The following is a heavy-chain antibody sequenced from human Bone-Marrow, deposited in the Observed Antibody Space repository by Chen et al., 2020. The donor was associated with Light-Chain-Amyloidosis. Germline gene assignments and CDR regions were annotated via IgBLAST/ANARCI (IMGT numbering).Heavy chain of an antibody. J-gene: IGHJ4*02. Sequence: GGGVVQPGGSLRLSCAASGFTFSSYGMHWVRQAPGKGLEWVAFIRYDGSNKYYADSVKGRFTISRDNSKNTLYLQMNSLRAEDTAVYYCAKAPSRHMVRGEPELDYWGQGTLVTVSS. CDR2: IRYDGSNK. CDR1: GFTFSSYG. CDR3: AKAPSRHMVRGEPELDY. D-gene: IGHD3-10*01. V-gene: IGHV3-30*02.